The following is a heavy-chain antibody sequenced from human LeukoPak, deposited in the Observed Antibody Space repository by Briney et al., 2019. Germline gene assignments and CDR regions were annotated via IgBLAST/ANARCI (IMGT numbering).Heavy chain of an antibody. J-gene: IGHJ4*02. CDR3: VRDDISHFHY. Sequence: PGGSLRLSCAASGFTFRSYWMHWVRQAPGKGLVWVSRINRDGSSTNHADSVKGRFTISRDNAKNTLYLQMNSLRAEDTAVYYCVRDDISHFHYWDQGALVTVSS. CDR2: INRDGSST. CDR1: GFTFRSYW. V-gene: IGHV3-74*01.